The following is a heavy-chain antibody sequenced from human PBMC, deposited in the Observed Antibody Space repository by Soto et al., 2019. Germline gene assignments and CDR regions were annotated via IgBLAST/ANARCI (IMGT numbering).Heavy chain of an antibody. CDR1: GFAFDYHV. D-gene: IGHD6-6*01. V-gene: IGHV3-23*01. CDR2: ITVSGGDT. J-gene: IGHJ4*02. Sequence: GGSLRLSCAASGFAFDYHVMSWVRQAPGKGLDWVSAITVSGGDTYYADSVKGRFTISRDNSKNTLYLEVNSLRAEDTAVYYCVKGSASTRPYYFDYWGQGTLVTVSS. CDR3: VKGSASTRPYYFDY.